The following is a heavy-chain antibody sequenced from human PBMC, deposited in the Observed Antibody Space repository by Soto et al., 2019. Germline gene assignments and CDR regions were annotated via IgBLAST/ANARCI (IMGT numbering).Heavy chain of an antibody. CDR1: GFAFDYHV. D-gene: IGHD6-6*01. V-gene: IGHV3-23*01. CDR2: ITVSGGDT. J-gene: IGHJ4*02. Sequence: GGSLRLSCAASGFAFDYHVMSWVRQAPGKGLDWVSAITVSGGDTYYADSVKGRFTISRDNSKNTLYLEVNSLRAEDTAVYYCVKGSASTRPYYFDYWGQGTLVTVSS. CDR3: VKGSASTRPYYFDY.